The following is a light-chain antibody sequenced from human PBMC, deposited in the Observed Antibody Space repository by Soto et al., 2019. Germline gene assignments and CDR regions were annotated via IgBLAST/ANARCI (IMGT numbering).Light chain of an antibody. V-gene: IGKV1-8*01. CDR3: QQYYSYPYT. J-gene: IGKJ2*01. CDR2: AAS. Sequence: AIRMTQSPSSFSASTGDRVTITCRASQGISSYLAWYQQKPGKAPKLLIYAASTLQSGVPSRFILSESGTDFTLTISCLQSEDFATYYCQQYYSYPYTFGQGTKLEIK. CDR1: QGISSY.